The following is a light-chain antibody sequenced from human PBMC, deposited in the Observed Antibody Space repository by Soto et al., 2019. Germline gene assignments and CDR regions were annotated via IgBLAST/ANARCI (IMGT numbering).Light chain of an antibody. Sequence: LTQPPSASGSPGQSVAISCTGTSSDVGGYDYVSWYQQHPGKAPKLMIYDVTKRPSGVPDRFSGSKSGNTASLTVSGLQAEDEADYYCSSYAGTHIVFGTGT. CDR2: DVT. V-gene: IGLV2-8*01. CDR3: SSYAGTHIV. J-gene: IGLJ1*01. CDR1: SSDVGGYDY.